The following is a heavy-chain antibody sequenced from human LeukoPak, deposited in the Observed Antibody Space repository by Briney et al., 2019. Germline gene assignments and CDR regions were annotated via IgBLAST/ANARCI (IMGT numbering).Heavy chain of an antibody. Sequence: PGGSLRLSCAASGFTFSSYSMNWVRQAPGKGLEWVSSISSSSTYIYYADSVQGRFTISRDNAKNSLYLQMNSLRAEDTAVYYCARGRIDDYGGNSWYYFDYWGQGALVTVSS. CDR3: ARGRIDDYGGNSWYYFDY. D-gene: IGHD4-23*01. J-gene: IGHJ4*02. CDR1: GFTFSSYS. CDR2: ISSSSTYI. V-gene: IGHV3-21*01.